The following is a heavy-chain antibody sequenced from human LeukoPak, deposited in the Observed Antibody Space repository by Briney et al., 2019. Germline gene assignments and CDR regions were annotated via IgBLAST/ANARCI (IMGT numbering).Heavy chain of an antibody. CDR1: GFTFSTYG. V-gene: IGHV3-30*03. Sequence: GGSLRLSCAASGFTFSTYGMHWVRQAPGKGLEWVAVMSYDGTNKYYADFVKGRFTISRDTSKNTLYLQMNSLRAEDTAVYYCARGYCSGGTCYHHDTSDIWGQGTMVTVSS. D-gene: IGHD2-15*01. CDR2: MSYDGTNK. J-gene: IGHJ3*02. CDR3: ARGYCSGGTCYHHDTSDI.